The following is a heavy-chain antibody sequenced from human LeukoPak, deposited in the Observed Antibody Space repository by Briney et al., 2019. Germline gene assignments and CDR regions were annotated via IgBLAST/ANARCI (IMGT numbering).Heavy chain of an antibody. CDR3: VRDGNILMGYGDYLPDY. CDR1: GFTFINHW. CDR2: INSDGTGI. J-gene: IGHJ4*02. Sequence: GGSLRLSCAASGFTFINHWMHWVRQAPGKGLVWVSYINSDGTGISYTDSVKGRFTISRDNAKNLVFLQMNSPRAEDTAVYYCVRDGNILMGYGDYLPDYWGQGTLVTVSS. V-gene: IGHV3-74*01. D-gene: IGHD4-17*01.